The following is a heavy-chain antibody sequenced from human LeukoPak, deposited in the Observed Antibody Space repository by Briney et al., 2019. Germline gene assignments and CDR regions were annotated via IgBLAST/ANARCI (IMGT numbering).Heavy chain of an antibody. Sequence: GESLKISCKGSGYSFTCYWISWVRQMPGKGLEWMGRIDPSDSYTNYSPSFQGHVTISADESISTAYLQWSSLKASDTAMYYCARYYDILTGYYGYYYYGMDVWGQGTTVTVSS. D-gene: IGHD3-9*01. V-gene: IGHV5-10-1*01. CDR3: ARYYDILTGYYGYYYYGMDV. J-gene: IGHJ6*02. CDR2: IDPSDSYT. CDR1: GYSFTCYW.